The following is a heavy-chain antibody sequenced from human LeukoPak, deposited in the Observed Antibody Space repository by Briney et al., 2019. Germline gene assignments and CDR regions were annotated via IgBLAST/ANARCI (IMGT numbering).Heavy chain of an antibody. J-gene: IGHJ3*02. CDR1: GFTFDDYA. CDR3: AKDTDPYSGSSDAFDI. V-gene: IGHV3-9*01. D-gene: IGHD1-26*01. CDR2: ISWNSGSI. Sequence: GGSLRLSCAASGFTFDDYAMHWVRQAPGKGLEWVSGISWNSGSIGYADSVKGRFTISRDNAKNSLYLQMNSLRAEDTALYYCAKDTDPYSGSSDAFDIWGQGTMVTVSS.